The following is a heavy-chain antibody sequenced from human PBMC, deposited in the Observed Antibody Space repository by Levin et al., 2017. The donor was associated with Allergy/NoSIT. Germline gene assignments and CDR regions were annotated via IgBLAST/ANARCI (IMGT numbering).Heavy chain of an antibody. V-gene: IGHV1-69*13. J-gene: IGHJ6*02. Sequence: ASVKVSCKASGGTFSSYAISWVRQAPGQGLEWMGGIIPIFGTVNYAQKFQGRVTITADESTTTAYMELSSLRSEDTAVYYCASSAYSGSYYRYYYGMDVWGQGITVTVSS. CDR2: IIPIFGTV. D-gene: IGHD1-26*01. CDR3: ASSAYSGSYYRYYYGMDV. CDR1: GGTFSSYA.